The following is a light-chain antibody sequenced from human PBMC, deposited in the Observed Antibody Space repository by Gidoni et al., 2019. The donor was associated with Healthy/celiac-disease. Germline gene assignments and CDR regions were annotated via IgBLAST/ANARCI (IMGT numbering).Light chain of an antibody. Sequence: DIQMTQSPSTLSASVGDRVTITCRASQSISSWLAWYQQKPGKAPKLLIYDASSLESGVPSRFSGSGSGTDFTLTISSLQPDDFATYYCQQYNSYLYTFXXXTKLEIK. CDR1: QSISSW. CDR3: QQYNSYLYT. CDR2: DAS. J-gene: IGKJ2*01. V-gene: IGKV1-5*01.